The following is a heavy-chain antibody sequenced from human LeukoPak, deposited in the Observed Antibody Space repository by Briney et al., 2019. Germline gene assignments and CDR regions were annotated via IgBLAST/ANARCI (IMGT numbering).Heavy chain of an antibody. CDR2: FDPEDGET. Sequence: ASVKVSCKVSGYTLTELSTHWVRQAPGKGLEWMGGFDPEDGETIYAQKFQGRVTMTEDTSTDTAYMELSSLRSEDTAVYYCATDLDYYYDTLFQHWGQGTLVTVSS. J-gene: IGHJ1*01. D-gene: IGHD3-22*01. V-gene: IGHV1-24*01. CDR3: ATDLDYYYDTLFQH. CDR1: GYTLTELS.